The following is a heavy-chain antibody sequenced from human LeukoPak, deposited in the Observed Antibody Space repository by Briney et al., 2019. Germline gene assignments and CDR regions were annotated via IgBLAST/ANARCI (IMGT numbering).Heavy chain of an antibody. CDR2: IIPILGIA. Sequence: ASVKVSCKASGGTFSSYAISWVRQAPGQGLEWMGRIIPILGIANYAQKFQGRVTITADKSTSTAYMELSSLRSEDTAVYYCARDFGHCSTTSCGEALDYWGQGTLVTVSS. D-gene: IGHD2-2*01. CDR1: GGTFSSYA. J-gene: IGHJ4*02. CDR3: ARDFGHCSTTSCGEALDY. V-gene: IGHV1-69*04.